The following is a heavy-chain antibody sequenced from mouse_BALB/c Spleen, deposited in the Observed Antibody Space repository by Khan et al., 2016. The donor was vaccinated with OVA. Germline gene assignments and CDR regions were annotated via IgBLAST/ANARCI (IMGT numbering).Heavy chain of an antibody. CDR2: ISSSGST. Sequence: EVQLQESGPGLVKPSQSLSLTCTVTGYSITSDYAWNWIRQFPGNKLEWMGYISSSGSTNYNPALKSRISIIRDTSKNQFFLQLNSVTTEDTATYYCARDGSRYNYAMDYGGQGTSVTVSS. CDR3: ARDGSRYNYAMDY. D-gene: IGHD2-3*01. V-gene: IGHV3-2*02. J-gene: IGHJ4*01. CDR1: GYSITSDYA.